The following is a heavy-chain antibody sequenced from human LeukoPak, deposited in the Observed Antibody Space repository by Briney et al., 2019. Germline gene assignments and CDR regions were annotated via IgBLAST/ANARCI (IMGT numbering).Heavy chain of an antibody. CDR2: IYHGGTT. D-gene: IGHD2-15*01. V-gene: IGHV4-59*08. CDR3: ARHGGSLDYFDS. J-gene: IGHJ4*02. CDR1: TGSISTYY. Sequence: SETLSLTCSVSTGSISTYYWSWIRQSPGEGLEWIGYIYHGGTTSYNPSLKRRVTISVDSPKNQFFLRLTSLTAADTALYYCARHGGSLDYFDSWGPGSLVIVSS.